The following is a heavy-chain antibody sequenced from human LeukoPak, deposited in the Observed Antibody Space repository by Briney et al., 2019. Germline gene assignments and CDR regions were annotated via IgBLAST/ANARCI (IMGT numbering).Heavy chain of an antibody. D-gene: IGHD3-22*01. J-gene: IGHJ4*02. V-gene: IGHV1-18*01. CDR1: GYTFTSYG. CDR3: ARDRAGYYDSSGHVDY. Sequence: ASVKASCKASGYTFTSYGISWVRQAPGQGLEWMGWISAYNGNTNYAQKLQGRVTMTTDTSTSTAYMELRSLRSDDTAVYYCARDRAGYYDSSGHVDYWGQGTLVTVSS. CDR2: ISAYNGNT.